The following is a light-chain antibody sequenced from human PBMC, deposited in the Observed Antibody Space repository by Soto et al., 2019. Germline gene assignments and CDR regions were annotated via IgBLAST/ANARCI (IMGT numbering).Light chain of an antibody. Sequence: QSVLTQPPSASESPGESGTISCTGTSSDVGSYHYVSWYQHHPGRAPKLLIYEVDKRPPGVPSRFSGSKSGNTASLTVSGLQADDEADYYCLSYGGSNNYVFGTGTKV. J-gene: IGLJ1*01. CDR2: EVD. CDR3: LSYGGSNNYV. V-gene: IGLV2-8*01. CDR1: SSDVGSYHY.